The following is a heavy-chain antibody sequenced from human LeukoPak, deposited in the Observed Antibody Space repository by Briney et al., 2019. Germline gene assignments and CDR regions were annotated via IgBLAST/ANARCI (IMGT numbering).Heavy chain of an antibody. CDR1: GGSISSYY. J-gene: IGHJ4*02. Sequence: SETLSLTCTASGGSISSYYWSWIRQPPGKGLEWIGYIYYSGSTNYNPSLKSRVTISVDTSKNQFSLKLSSVTAADTAVYYCARGIAVAGGFDYWGQGTLVTVSS. D-gene: IGHD6-19*01. CDR2: IYYSGST. CDR3: ARGIAVAGGFDY. V-gene: IGHV4-59*08.